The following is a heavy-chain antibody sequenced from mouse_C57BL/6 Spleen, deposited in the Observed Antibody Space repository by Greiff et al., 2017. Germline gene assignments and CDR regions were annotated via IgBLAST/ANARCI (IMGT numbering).Heavy chain of an antibody. CDR3: AREGIYYYGSSYDYFDY. Sequence: VKLVESGGGLVKPGGSLKLSCAASGFTFSSYAMSWVRQTPEKRLEWVATISDGGSYTYYPDNVKGRFTISRDNAKNNLYLQMSHLKSEDTAMYYCAREGIYYYGSSYDYFDYWGQGTTLTVSS. CDR2: ISDGGSYT. V-gene: IGHV5-4*01. J-gene: IGHJ2*01. CDR1: GFTFSSYA. D-gene: IGHD1-1*01.